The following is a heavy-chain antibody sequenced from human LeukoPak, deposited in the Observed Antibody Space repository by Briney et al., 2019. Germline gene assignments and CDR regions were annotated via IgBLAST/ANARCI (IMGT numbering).Heavy chain of an antibody. Sequence: PSQTLSLTCTVSGGSISSGDYYWSWIRQPPGKGLEWIGYIYYSGSTYYNPSLKSRVTISVDTSKNQFSLKLSSVTAADTAVYYCARTQPRHYDSSGYPDYWGQGTLVTVSS. CDR3: ARTQPRHYDSSGYPDY. D-gene: IGHD3-22*01. V-gene: IGHV4-30-4*01. CDR1: GGSISSGDYY. CDR2: IYYSGST. J-gene: IGHJ4*02.